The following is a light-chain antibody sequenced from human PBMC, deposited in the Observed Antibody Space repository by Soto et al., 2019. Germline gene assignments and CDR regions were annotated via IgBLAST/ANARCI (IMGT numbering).Light chain of an antibody. Sequence: EIVLTQSPGTLSLSPGERATLSCRASQSVSSSYLAWYQQRPGQAPRLLIYDASSRATGIPDRFSGGGSGTDFTLTISSLEPEDFAVYYCQQYGGSPYTFGQGTKLEIK. V-gene: IGKV3-20*01. CDR3: QQYGGSPYT. CDR1: QSVSSSY. CDR2: DAS. J-gene: IGKJ2*01.